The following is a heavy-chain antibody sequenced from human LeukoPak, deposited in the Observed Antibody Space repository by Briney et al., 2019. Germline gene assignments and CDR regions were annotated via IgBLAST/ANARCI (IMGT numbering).Heavy chain of an antibody. J-gene: IGHJ4*02. CDR3: TTVGYDSSGYPLVFDY. D-gene: IGHD3-22*01. Sequence: GGSLRLSCAASGFTFSSYGMHWVRQAPGKGLEWVGRIKSKTDGGTTDYAAPVKGRFTISRDDSKNTLYLQMSSLKTEDTAVYYCTTVGYDSSGYPLVFDYWGQGTLVTVSS. CDR1: GFTFSSYG. CDR2: IKSKTDGGTT. V-gene: IGHV3-15*01.